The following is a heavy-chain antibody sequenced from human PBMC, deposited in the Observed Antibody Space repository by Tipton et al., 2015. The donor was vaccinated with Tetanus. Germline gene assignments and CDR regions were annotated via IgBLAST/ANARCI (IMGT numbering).Heavy chain of an antibody. V-gene: IGHV4-4*02. CDR1: GFIFSSYG. CDR3: ANCGSACAF. Sequence: SLRLSCAASGFIFSSYGIHWVRQPPGKGLEWIGEIHHSGSTNYNPSLKSRVTISVDKSKNQFSLKLTSVTAADTAVYYCANCGSACAFWGQGTLVTVSS. D-gene: IGHD6-19*01. CDR2: IHHSGST. J-gene: IGHJ4*02.